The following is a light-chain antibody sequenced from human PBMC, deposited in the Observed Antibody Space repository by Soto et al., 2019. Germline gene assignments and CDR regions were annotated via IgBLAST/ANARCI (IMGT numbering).Light chain of an antibody. Sequence: DIQMTQSPSSLSASVGDRVTITCRASQSISSYVNWYQQKPGKAPKLLIYDASSLQSGVPSRFSGSGSGTDFTLTISSLQPEDFATYYCQQSYSTPGYTFGQGTKLEIK. J-gene: IGKJ2*01. CDR2: DAS. CDR1: QSISSY. CDR3: QQSYSTPGYT. V-gene: IGKV1-39*01.